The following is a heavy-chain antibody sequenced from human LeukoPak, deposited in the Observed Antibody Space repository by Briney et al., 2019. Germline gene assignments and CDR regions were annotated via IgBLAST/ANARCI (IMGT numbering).Heavy chain of an antibody. CDR1: AYTFTIYD. D-gene: IGHD3-22*01. V-gene: IGHV1-8*01. CDR2: MNPNSGNT. CDR3: ARALPYYYDSSGYRGYYYYYMDV. Sequence: GASVTVSFTSSAYTFTIYDINWVRQANGRGLEWMGWMNPNSGNTGYAQKFQGRVTMTRNTSIRTAYMELSSLRSEDTAVYYCARALPYYYDSSGYRGYYYYYMDVWGKGTTVTVSS. J-gene: IGHJ6*03.